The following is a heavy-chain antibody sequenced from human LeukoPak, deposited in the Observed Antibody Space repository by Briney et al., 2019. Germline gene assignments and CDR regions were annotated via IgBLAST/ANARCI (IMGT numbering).Heavy chain of an antibody. CDR1: GFTFSSYA. J-gene: IGHJ4*02. Sequence: PGGSLRLSCAASGFTFSSYAMSWVRQAPGKGLEWVSAISGSGGSTYYADSVKGRFTISRDNSKNTLYLQMNSLRAEDTAVYYCAKGGTYYYGSGGDYWGQGTLVTVSS. CDR2: ISGSGGST. D-gene: IGHD3-10*01. CDR3: AKGGTYYYGSGGDY. V-gene: IGHV3-23*01.